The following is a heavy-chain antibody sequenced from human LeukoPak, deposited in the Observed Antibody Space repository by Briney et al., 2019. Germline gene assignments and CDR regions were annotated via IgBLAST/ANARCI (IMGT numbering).Heavy chain of an antibody. CDR1: GGSFSGYY. CDR2: INHSGST. V-gene: IGHV4-34*01. J-gene: IGHJ5*02. Sequence: SETLSLTCAVYGGSFSGYYWSWIRQPPGKGLEWIGEINHSGSTNYNPSLKSRVTISVDTSKNQFSLKLSSVTAADTAVYYCARGLATAGKRRFDPWGQGTLVTVSS. D-gene: IGHD6-13*01. CDR3: ARGLATAGKRRFDP.